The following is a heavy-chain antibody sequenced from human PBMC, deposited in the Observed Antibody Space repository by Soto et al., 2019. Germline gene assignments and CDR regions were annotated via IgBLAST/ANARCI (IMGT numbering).Heavy chain of an antibody. J-gene: IGHJ5*02. CDR1: VGTFSSYT. Sequence: QVQLVQSGAEVKKPGSSVKVSCKASVGTFSSYTISWVRQAPGQGLEWMGRIIPILGIANYAQKFQGRVNITADKPTITAYLELSSLRSEDTAVYYCARDSTHVLLWFVDLSLFDPWGQGTLVTVSS. D-gene: IGHD3-10*01. CDR3: ARDSTHVLLWFVDLSLFDP. V-gene: IGHV1-69*08. CDR2: IIPILGIA.